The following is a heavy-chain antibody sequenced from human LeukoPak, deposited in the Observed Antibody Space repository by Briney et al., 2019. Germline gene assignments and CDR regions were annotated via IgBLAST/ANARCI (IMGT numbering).Heavy chain of an antibody. Sequence: SETLSLTCTVSGYSISNGYYWGWIRQPPGKGLEWAGSISHRGSTYYNPSLRSRITISLDRSKQKFSLKLTSVTAADTAVYYCARVNSYGPMDVWGKGTTVTVSS. D-gene: IGHD5-18*01. V-gene: IGHV4-38-2*02. CDR3: ARVNSYGPMDV. J-gene: IGHJ6*03. CDR2: ISHRGST. CDR1: GYSISNGYY.